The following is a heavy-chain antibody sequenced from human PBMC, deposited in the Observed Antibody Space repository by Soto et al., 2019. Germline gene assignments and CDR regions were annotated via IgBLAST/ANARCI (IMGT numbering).Heavy chain of an antibody. V-gene: IGHV5-51*01. D-gene: IGHD3-22*01. CDR1: GYSFNTYW. Sequence: PGESLKISCKGSGYSFNTYWIAWVRQMPGKGLEWMGTIHPGDSDIRYNPSFQGQVTISADKSISTAYLQWSSLQASDTAMYYCAKTNYDDSSPYPAFDYWGQGARVTVSS. CDR2: IHPGDSDI. J-gene: IGHJ4*02. CDR3: AKTNYDDSSPYPAFDY.